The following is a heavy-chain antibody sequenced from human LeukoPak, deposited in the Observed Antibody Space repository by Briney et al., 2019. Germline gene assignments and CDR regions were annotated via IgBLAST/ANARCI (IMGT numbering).Heavy chain of an antibody. Sequence: SCKASGFTVSSNYMSWVRQAPGKGLEWVSYISSSGSTIYYADSVKGRFTISRDNAKNSLYLQMNSLRAEDTAVYYCAELGITMIGGVWGKGTTVTISS. CDR3: AELGITMIGGV. CDR1: GFTVSSNY. CDR2: ISSSGSTI. J-gene: IGHJ6*04. V-gene: IGHV3-48*03. D-gene: IGHD3-10*02.